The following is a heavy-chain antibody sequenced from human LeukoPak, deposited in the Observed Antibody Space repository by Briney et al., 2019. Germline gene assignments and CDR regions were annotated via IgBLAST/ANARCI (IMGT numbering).Heavy chain of an antibody. CDR2: IYYSGST. J-gene: IGHJ4*02. D-gene: IGHD2-15*01. V-gene: IGHV4-59*08. CDR1: GGSISSYY. Sequence: SETLSLTCTVSGGSISSYYWSWIRQPPGKGLEWIGYIYYSGSTAYNPSLKSRVTLSVDASKNQFSLKLSSVTAADTAVYYCARLAADSNDYWGQGTLVTVSS. CDR3: ARLAADSNDY.